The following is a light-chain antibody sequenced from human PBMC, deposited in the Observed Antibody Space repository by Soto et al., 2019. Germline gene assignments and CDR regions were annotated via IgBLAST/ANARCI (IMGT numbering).Light chain of an antibody. V-gene: IGKV3-20*01. J-gene: IGKJ1*01. CDR2: GAS. Sequence: EIVLTQSPGTLSLSPGERATLSCRASQSVSSSYLAWYQQKPGQAPRLLIYGASSRATGIPARFSGSGSGTDFTLTISSLEPEDSAFYYCQQYFNWPLTWTFGPGTKVDIK. CDR1: QSVSSSY. CDR3: QQYFNWPLTWT.